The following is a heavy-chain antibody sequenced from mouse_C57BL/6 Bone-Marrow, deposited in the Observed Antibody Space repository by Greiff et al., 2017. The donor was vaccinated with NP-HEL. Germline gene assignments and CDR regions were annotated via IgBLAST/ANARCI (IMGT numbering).Heavy chain of an antibody. CDR1: GYSFTGYY. D-gene: IGHD1-1*01. J-gene: IGHJ4*01. CDR2: INPSTGGT. Sequence: EVQGVESGPELVKPGASVKISCKASGYSFTGYYMNWVKQSPEKSLEWIGEINPSTGGTTYNQKFKAKATLTVDKSSSTAYMQLKSLTSEDSAVYYCASWTTVVPYAMDYWGQGTSVTVSS. V-gene: IGHV1-42*01. CDR3: ASWTTVVPYAMDY.